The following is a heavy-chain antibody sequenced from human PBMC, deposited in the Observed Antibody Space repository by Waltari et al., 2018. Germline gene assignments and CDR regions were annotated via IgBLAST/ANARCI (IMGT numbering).Heavy chain of an antibody. V-gene: IGHV3-74*01. J-gene: IGHJ4*02. CDR1: VFIFSSYW. CDR3: VRRHDSGGFYGL. CDR2: ISDDGGST. Sequence: EVQLVESGGGLVQPGGSRRLSGAASVFIFSSYWMHWVRQAPGKGLVWVSRISDDGGSTNYADSVKGRFTISRDNTKNTLYLQMNSLNDEDTALYYCVRRHDSGGFYGLWGQGTLVTVSS. D-gene: IGHD2-21*02.